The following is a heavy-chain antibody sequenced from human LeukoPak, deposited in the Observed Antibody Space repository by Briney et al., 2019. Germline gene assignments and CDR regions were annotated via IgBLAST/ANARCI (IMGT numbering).Heavy chain of an antibody. D-gene: IGHD3-22*01. Sequence: KTSETLSLTCTVSGGSISSYYWGWIRQPPGKGLEWIGSIYYSGSTYYNPSLKSRVTISVESSKNQFSLKLTSVTAADTAVYYCARGIGSSAYFGYYYMDVWGKGTTVTISS. J-gene: IGHJ6*03. CDR2: IYYSGST. CDR3: ARGIGSSAYFGYYYMDV. V-gene: IGHV4-39*01. CDR1: GGSISSYY.